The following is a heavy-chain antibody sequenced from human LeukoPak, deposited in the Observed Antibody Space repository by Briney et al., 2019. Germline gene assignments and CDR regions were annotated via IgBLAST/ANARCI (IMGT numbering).Heavy chain of an antibody. Sequence: SETLSLTCTVYGGSISTYYWSWIRQPPGKGLEWIGYVYYTGLTNYNPSLKSRVTMSADTSKNQFSLRLTSVTAADTAIYYCAKERDEGALLGWFDPWGPGTLVTVSS. CDR1: GGSISTYY. J-gene: IGHJ5*02. CDR2: VYYTGLT. D-gene: IGHD5-24*01. CDR3: AKERDEGALLGWFDP. V-gene: IGHV4-59*01.